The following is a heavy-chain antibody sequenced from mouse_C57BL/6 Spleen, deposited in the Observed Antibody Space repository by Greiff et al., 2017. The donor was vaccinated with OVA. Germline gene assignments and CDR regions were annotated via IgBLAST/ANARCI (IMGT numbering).Heavy chain of an antibody. D-gene: IGHD2-3*01. V-gene: IGHV1-20*01. CDR3: AHDGYLWYFDV. CDR1: GYSFTGYF. Sequence: VQLKQSGPELVKPGDSVKISCKASGYSFTGYFMNWVMQSHGKSLEWIGRINPYNGDTFYNQKFKGKATLTVDKSSSTAHMELRSLTSEDSAVYYCAHDGYLWYFDVWGTGTTVTVSS. CDR2: INPYNGDT. J-gene: IGHJ1*03.